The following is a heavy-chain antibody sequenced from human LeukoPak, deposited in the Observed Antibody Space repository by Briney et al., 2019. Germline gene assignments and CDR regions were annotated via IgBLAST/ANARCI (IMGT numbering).Heavy chain of an antibody. V-gene: IGHV3-15*07. CDR2: VKSKTDGGFP. CDR1: GFTFSNAW. D-gene: IGHD3-3*01. CDR3: VTGGSWPLTMYFDH. J-gene: IGHJ4*02. Sequence: GGSLRLSCAASGFTFSNAWMNWVRQAPGKGLEWVGRVKSKTDGGFPDYAAPVQGRFSISRDDSKNMLFLQMNSLKSEDTAVYVCVTGGSWPLTMYFDHWGQGTLATVSS.